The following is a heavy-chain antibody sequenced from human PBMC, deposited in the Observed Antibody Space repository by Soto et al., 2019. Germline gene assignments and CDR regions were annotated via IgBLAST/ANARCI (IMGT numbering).Heavy chain of an antibody. CDR1: GFPFSIYG. V-gene: IGHV3-30*18. D-gene: IGHD3-10*01. CDR3: AKEPPVNYYAEGSYDY. Sequence: PGGSLRLSCAASGFPFSIYGMHWVRQSPGKGLEWVAVISYDGSNKYYADSVKGRFTISRDNSKNTLYLQMNSLRAEDTAVYYCAKEPPVNYYAEGSYDYWGQGTLVTVS. CDR2: ISYDGSNK. J-gene: IGHJ4*02.